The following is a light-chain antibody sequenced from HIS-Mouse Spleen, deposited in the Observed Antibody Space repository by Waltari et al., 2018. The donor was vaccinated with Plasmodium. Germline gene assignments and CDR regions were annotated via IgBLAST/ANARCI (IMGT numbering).Light chain of an antibody. CDR1: QSISRY. CDR3: QQSYSTPLFT. Sequence: DIQMNQSPSSLSASVGDRVTITCRASQSISRYLNWYQQKPGKAPKLLLYAASSLKSGVPSRFSGSGSGTDFTLTISSLQPEDFATYYCQQSYSTPLFTFGPGTKVDIK. CDR2: AAS. J-gene: IGKJ3*01. V-gene: IGKV1-39*01.